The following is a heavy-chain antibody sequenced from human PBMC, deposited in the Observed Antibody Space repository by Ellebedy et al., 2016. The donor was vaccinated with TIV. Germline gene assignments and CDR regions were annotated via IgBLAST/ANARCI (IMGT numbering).Heavy chain of an antibody. CDR3: ARVHVGAIGYDS. Sequence: MPSETLSLTCNVSGDSMSSGGYYWAWIRQHAGTGLEWIGYIYYTGTSFYNPSLKSRLTMSVDTSKNQFSLSLNSMTAADTAVYYCARVHVGAIGYDSWGQGTLVTVSS. D-gene: IGHD5-12*01. V-gene: IGHV4-31*03. J-gene: IGHJ5*02. CDR2: IYYTGTS. CDR1: GDSMSSGGYY.